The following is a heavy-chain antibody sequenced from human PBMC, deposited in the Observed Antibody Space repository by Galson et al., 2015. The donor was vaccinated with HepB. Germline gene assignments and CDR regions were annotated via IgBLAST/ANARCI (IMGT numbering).Heavy chain of an antibody. J-gene: IGHJ3*02. D-gene: IGHD2-2*01. CDR3: ARVGYCSSTSCGLHDAFDI. Sequence: SLRLSCAASGFTFSDYYMSWIRQAPGKGLEWVSYISSSSSYTNYADSVKGRFTISRDNAKNSLYLQMNSLRAEDTAVYYCARVGYCSSTSCGLHDAFDIWGQGTMVTVSS. V-gene: IGHV3-11*06. CDR1: GFTFSDYY. CDR2: ISSSSSYT.